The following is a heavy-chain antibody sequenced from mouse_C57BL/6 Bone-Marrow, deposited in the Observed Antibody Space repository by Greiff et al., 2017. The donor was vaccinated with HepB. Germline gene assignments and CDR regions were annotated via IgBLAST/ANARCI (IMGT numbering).Heavy chain of an antibody. J-gene: IGHJ1*03. Sequence: EVQVVESGGGLVKPGGSLKLSCAASGFTFSSYAMSWVRQTPEKRLEWVATISDGGSYTYYPDNVKGRFTISRDNAKNNLYLQMSHLKSEDTAMYYCARIYDYDVYWYFDVWGTGTTVTVSS. CDR2: ISDGGSYT. V-gene: IGHV5-4*01. D-gene: IGHD2-4*01. CDR3: ARIYDYDVYWYFDV. CDR1: GFTFSSYA.